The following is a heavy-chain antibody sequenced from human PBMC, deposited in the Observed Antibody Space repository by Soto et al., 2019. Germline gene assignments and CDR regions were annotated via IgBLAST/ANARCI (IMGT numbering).Heavy chain of an antibody. V-gene: IGHV4-30-2*01. J-gene: IGHJ4*02. CDR2: IYHSGST. CDR1: GGSISSGGYS. D-gene: IGHD3-10*01. Sequence: QLQLQESGSVLVKPSQTLSLTCAVSGGSISSGGYSWSWMRQPPGKGLEWIGYIYHSGSTYYKPSLKSRVTISVDRSKNQFSLKLSCVTAADTAVYYCARGAPGVNDYWGQGTLVTVSS. CDR3: ARGAPGVNDY.